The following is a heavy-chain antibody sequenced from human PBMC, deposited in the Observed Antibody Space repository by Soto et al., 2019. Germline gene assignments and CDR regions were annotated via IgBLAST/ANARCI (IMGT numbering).Heavy chain of an antibody. CDR3: ARTSGSTNYYYYYGMDV. J-gene: IGHJ6*02. D-gene: IGHD3-10*01. CDR1: GFTFSSYA. CDR2: ISYDGSNK. V-gene: IGHV3-30-3*01. Sequence: QVQLVESGGGVVQPGRSLRLSCAASGFTFSSYAMHWVRQAPGKGLEWVAVISYDGSNKYYADSVKGRFTISRDNSKNTLYLQMNSRRAEDTAVYYCARTSGSTNYYYYYGMDVWGQGTTVTVSS.